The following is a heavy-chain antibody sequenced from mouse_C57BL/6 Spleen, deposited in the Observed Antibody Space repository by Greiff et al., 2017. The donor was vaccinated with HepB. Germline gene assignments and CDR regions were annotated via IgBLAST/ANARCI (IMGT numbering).Heavy chain of an antibody. Sequence: VQLQQSGAELARPGASVTMSCKVSVYTLTSYTMHWVKQRPGQGLEWIGYINSSSGYTKYNQKYKNNATLSADKSTSTANMQLSSLTYEDSAVYYCARSVYYGGYYAMDYWGQGTSVTVSS. CDR2: INSSSGYT. CDR3: ARSVYYGGYYAMDY. CDR1: VYTLTSYT. D-gene: IGHD2-1*01. J-gene: IGHJ4*01. V-gene: IGHV1-4*01.